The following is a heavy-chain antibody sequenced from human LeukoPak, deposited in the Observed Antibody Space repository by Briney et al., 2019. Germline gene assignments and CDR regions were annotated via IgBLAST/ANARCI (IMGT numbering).Heavy chain of an antibody. J-gene: IGHJ4*02. Sequence: GGSLRLSCAASGFTVSSNYMNWVRQAPGKGLEWVSVLYSDGRTYYADSVKGRFTISRDTSKNTLYLQVNSLRAEDTAVYYCARGGGYYPIDYWGQGTLVTVSS. CDR1: GFTVSSNY. D-gene: IGHD2-15*01. V-gene: IGHV3-53*01. CDR2: LYSDGRT. CDR3: ARGGGYYPIDY.